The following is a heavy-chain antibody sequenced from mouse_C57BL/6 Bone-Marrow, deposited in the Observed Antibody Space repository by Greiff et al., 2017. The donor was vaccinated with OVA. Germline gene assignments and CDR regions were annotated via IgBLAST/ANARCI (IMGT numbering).Heavy chain of an antibody. V-gene: IGHV10-1*01. J-gene: IGHJ1*03. Sequence: EVQLVESGGGLVQPKGSLKLSCAASGFSFNTYAMNWVRQAPGKGLELVARIRSKSNNYATYYADSVKDRFTISRDDSESMLYLQMNNLKTEDTAMYYCVRHDVYWYFDVWGTGTTVTVSS. CDR2: IRSKSNNYAT. CDR1: GFSFNTYA. D-gene: IGHD2-3*01. CDR3: VRHDVYWYFDV.